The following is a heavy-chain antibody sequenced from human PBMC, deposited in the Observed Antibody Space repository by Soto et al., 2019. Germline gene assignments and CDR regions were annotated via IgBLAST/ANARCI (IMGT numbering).Heavy chain of an antibody. CDR2: IKQDGSEK. D-gene: IGHD2-2*01. CDR1: GFTFSSYW. CDR3: TRAEGYCISTSCYYYGMDV. J-gene: IGHJ6*02. Sequence: PGGSLRLSCAASGFTFSSYWMSWVRQAPGKGLEWVANIKQDGSEKYYVDSVKGRFTISRDDSKSIAYLQMNSLKTEDTAVYYCTRAEGYCISTSCYYYGMDVWGQGTTVTVSS. V-gene: IGHV3-7*03.